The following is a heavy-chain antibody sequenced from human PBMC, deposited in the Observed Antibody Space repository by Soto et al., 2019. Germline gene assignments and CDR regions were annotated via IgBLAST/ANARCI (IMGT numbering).Heavy chain of an antibody. CDR1: GFTFSSYW. J-gene: IGHJ1*01. CDR3: ARLPNKSPQN. Sequence: EVQLVESGGGLVQPGGSLRLSCAASGFTFSSYWMHWVRQAPGKGLGWVSSIITDASSTSYADPVKGRFTISRDNAKNTLYLQMNSVRAEDTAVYYCARLPNKSPQNWGQGTLVIVSP. V-gene: IGHV3-74*01. CDR2: IITDASST.